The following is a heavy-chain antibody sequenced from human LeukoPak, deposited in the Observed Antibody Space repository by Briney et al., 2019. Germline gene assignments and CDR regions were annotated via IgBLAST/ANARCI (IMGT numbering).Heavy chain of an antibody. CDR3: ARGRGVVPAAMAWFDP. Sequence: SETLPLTCTVSGGSISSYYWSWIRQPPGKGLEWIGYIYYSGSTNYNPSLKSRVTISVDTSKNQFSLKLSSVTAADTAVYYCARGRGVVPAAMAWFDPWGQGTLVTVSS. CDR2: IYYSGST. D-gene: IGHD2-2*01. CDR1: GGSISSYY. J-gene: IGHJ5*02. V-gene: IGHV4-59*01.